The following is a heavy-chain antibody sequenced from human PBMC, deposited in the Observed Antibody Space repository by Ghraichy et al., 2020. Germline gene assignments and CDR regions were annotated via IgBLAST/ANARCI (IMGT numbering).Heavy chain of an antibody. CDR3: AKGIAAGTTTISYYYNGMDV. V-gene: IGHV3-23*01. CDR2: ISGSGGST. J-gene: IGHJ6*02. CDR1: GFTFSSYV. D-gene: IGHD6-13*01. Sequence: SCAASGFTFSSYVLSWVRQAPGKGLEWVSGISGSGGSTYYPDSVKGRFTISRDNSKNTLFLQMNSLRAEDTAVYYCAKGIAAGTTTISYYYNGMDVWGQGTTVTVSS.